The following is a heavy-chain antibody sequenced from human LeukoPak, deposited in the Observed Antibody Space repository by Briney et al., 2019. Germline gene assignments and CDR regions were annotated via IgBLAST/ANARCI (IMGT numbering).Heavy chain of an antibody. CDR1: GGSFSGYY. J-gene: IGHJ4*02. Sequence: SETLSLTCAVCGGSFSGYYWSWIRQPPGKGLEWIGEINHSGSTNYNPSLKSRVTISVDTSKNQFSLKLSSVTAADTAVYYCARGPTPITMIVVVRRKYYFDYWGQGTLVTVSS. CDR3: ARGPTPITMIVVVRRKYYFDY. V-gene: IGHV4-34*01. D-gene: IGHD3-22*01. CDR2: INHSGST.